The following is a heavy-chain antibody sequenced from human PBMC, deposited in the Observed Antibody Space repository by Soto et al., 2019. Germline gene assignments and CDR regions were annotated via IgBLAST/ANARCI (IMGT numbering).Heavy chain of an antibody. CDR2: ISGSGGST. D-gene: IGHD3-22*01. J-gene: IGHJ4*02. V-gene: IGHV3-23*01. CDR3: AKDKYYYDSSGYIDY. CDR1: GFTFSSYA. Sequence: SLRLSCAASGFTFSSYAMSWVRQAPGKGLEWVSAISGSGGSTYYADSVKGRFTISRDNSKNTLYLQMNSLRAEDTAVYYCAKDKYYYDSSGYIDYWGQGTLVTVSS.